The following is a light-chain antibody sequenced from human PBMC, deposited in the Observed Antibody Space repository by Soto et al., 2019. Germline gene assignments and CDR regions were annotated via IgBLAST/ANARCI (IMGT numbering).Light chain of an antibody. V-gene: IGLV2-14*01. CDR1: SSDVGGYNY. CDR2: EVT. CDR3: SSYTGSNTWV. J-gene: IGLJ3*02. Sequence: QSALTQPASVSGSPGQSITISCTGTSSDVGGYNYVSWYQQHPGKAPKLMIYEVTNRPPGVSNRFSGSKSGNTASLTISGLQAEDEADYYCSSYTGSNTWVFGGGTKLTVL.